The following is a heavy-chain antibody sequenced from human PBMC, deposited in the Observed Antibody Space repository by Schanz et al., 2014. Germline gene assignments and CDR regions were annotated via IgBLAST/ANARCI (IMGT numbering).Heavy chain of an antibody. Sequence: QVPLVQSGAEVKKPGASVKVSCKASGYTLTNFDINWVRQAPGQGLEWMGWMNPNSGATSSAQKFQGRVTMTRDTSSSTAFMELSGLTSDDTATYFCARARYTGYDCSGYWGQGTLLIVSS. J-gene: IGHJ4*02. D-gene: IGHD5-12*01. CDR3: ARARYTGYDCSGY. CDR1: GYTLTNFD. V-gene: IGHV1-2*02. CDR2: MNPNSGAT.